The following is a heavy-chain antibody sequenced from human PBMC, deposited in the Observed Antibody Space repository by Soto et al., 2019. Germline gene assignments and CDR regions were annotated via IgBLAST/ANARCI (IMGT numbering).Heavy chain of an antibody. J-gene: IGHJ5*02. CDR3: AREYCSSTSCLNWFDP. Sequence: SGFTLSSCAMNWVRQAPGKGLEWVSYISSSSSTIYYADSVKGRFTISRDNAKNSLYLQMNSLRAEDTAVYYCAREYCSSTSCLNWFDPWGQGTLVTVSS. CDR2: ISSSSSTI. D-gene: IGHD2-2*01. CDR1: GFTLSSCA. V-gene: IGHV3-48*01.